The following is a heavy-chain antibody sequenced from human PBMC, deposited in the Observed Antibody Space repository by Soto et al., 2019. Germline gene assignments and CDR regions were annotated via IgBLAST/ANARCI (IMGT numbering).Heavy chain of an antibody. CDR2: IYHTGTT. J-gene: IGHJ4*02. D-gene: IGHD3-22*01. V-gene: IGHV4-4*02. CDR3: ARLSYYFDRSGYAPPLYFDT. CDR1: GNSISSHNW. Sequence: QVQLQESGPGLVKPSETLSLTCVVSGNSISSHNWWSWVRQSPEKGLEWIGEIYHTGTTNYNPSLNSRVTISVDKSKNEFSLKLRSVTAADTAVYYCARLSYYFDRSGYAPPLYFDTWGQGALVAVSS.